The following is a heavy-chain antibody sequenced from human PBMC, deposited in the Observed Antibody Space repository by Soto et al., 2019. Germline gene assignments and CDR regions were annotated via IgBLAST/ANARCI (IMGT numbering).Heavy chain of an antibody. V-gene: IGHV3-23*01. CDR1: GFTFSSYA. CDR3: AKEGCSSTSCLKDYYYYGMDV. D-gene: IGHD2-2*01. CDR2: ISGSGGST. Sequence: PGGSLRLSCAASGFTFSSYAMSWVRQAPGKGLEWVSAISGSGGSTYYADSVKGRFTISRDNSKNTLYLQMNSLRAEDTAVYYCAKEGCSSTSCLKDYYYYGMDVWGQGTTVTVSS. J-gene: IGHJ6*02.